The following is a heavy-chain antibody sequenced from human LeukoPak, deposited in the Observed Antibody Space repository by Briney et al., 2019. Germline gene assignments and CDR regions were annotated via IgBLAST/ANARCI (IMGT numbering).Heavy chain of an antibody. J-gene: IGHJ4*02. CDR3: ARDQEVPAAIVVDY. CDR2: INPNSGGT. Sequence: ASVKVSCKASGYIFTNYGITWVRQAPGQGLEWMGWINPNSGGTNYAQKFQGRVTMTRDTSISTAYMELSRLRSDDTAVYYCARDQEVPAAIVVDYWGQGTLVTVSS. D-gene: IGHD2-2*02. CDR1: GYIFTNYG. V-gene: IGHV1-2*02.